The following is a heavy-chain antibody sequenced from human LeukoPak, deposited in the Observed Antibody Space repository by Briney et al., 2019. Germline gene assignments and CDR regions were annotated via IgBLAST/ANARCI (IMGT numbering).Heavy chain of an antibody. V-gene: IGHV1-18*01. J-gene: IGHJ4*02. Sequence: ASVKVSCKSSGYNFINYGISWVRQAPRQGLERMGWINTYNGHTTYAQKFQGRVTMTTDTSTSTAYMELWTLRSDDTALYYCAREGVVRGVMQGGAFDYWGQGTLVTVSS. CDR2: INTYNGHT. D-gene: IGHD3-10*01. CDR1: GYNFINYG. CDR3: AREGVVRGVMQGGAFDY.